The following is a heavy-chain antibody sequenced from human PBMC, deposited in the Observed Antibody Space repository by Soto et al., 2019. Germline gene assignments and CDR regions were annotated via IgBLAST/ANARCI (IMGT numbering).Heavy chain of an antibody. V-gene: IGHV4-4*02. Sequence: QVQLQESGPGLVKPSGTLSLTCAVSGGSISSSNWWSWVRQPPGKGLEWIGEIYHSGSTNYNPCLKRRVTISVDKSKNQFSLKLSSVTAADTAVYYCARGPSYYDFWSGPNFDYWGQGTLVTVSS. D-gene: IGHD3-3*01. CDR2: IYHSGST. J-gene: IGHJ4*02. CDR1: GGSISSSNW. CDR3: ARGPSYYDFWSGPNFDY.